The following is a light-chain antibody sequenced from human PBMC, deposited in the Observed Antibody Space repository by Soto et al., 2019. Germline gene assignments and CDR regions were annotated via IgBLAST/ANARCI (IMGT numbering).Light chain of an antibody. V-gene: IGKV1-5*03. Sequence: DILMTQSPSTLSASVGDRVTIACRASQSISSYFAWYQQKPGKAPNLLIYKASNLASGVPSRFTGGGSGTDFTLTINSLQPDDSATYFCQQYYSYSYTFGQGTKLEIK. J-gene: IGKJ2*01. CDR2: KAS. CDR1: QSISSY. CDR3: QQYYSYSYT.